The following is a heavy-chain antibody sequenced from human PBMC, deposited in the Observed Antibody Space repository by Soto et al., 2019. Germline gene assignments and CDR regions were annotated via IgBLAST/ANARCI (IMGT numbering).Heavy chain of an antibody. V-gene: IGHV1-69*13. D-gene: IGHD2-2*01. CDR2: IIPIFGTA. CDR3: ARDLYVVVPAATTYYYYYGMDV. J-gene: IGHJ6*02. CDR1: GGTFSSYS. Sequence: SVKVSCKASGGTFSSYSISWVREAPGQGLEWMGGIIPIFGTANYAQKFQGRVTITADESTSTAYMELSSLRSEDTAVYYCARDLYVVVPAATTYYYYYGMDVWGQGTTVTVSS.